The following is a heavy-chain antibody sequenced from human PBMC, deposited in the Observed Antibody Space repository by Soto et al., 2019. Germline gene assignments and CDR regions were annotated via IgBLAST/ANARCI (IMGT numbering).Heavy chain of an antibody. D-gene: IGHD5-18*01. V-gene: IGHV3-73*01. CDR2: IRSKANSYAT. J-gene: IGHJ4*02. CDR1: GFTFSGSA. Sequence: PGGSPRLSCAASGFTFSGSAMHWVRQASGKGLEWVGRIRSKANSYATAYAASVKGRFTISRDDSKNTAYVQMNSLKTEHTAVYYCTRPAGGGYSNDYWGQGTLVTVSS. CDR3: TRPAGGGYSNDY.